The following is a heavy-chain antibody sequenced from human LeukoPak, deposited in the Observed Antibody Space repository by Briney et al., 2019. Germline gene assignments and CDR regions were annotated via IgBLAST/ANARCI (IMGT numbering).Heavy chain of an antibody. V-gene: IGHV3-33*06. CDR2: IWYDGSNK. CDR3: AKDMGAFQYSSSSGFDY. J-gene: IGHJ4*02. CDR1: GFTFSSYG. D-gene: IGHD6-6*01. Sequence: GGSLRLSCAASGFTFSSYGMHWVRQAPGKGLEWVAVIWYDGSNKYYADSVKGRFTISRDNPKNTLYLQMNSLRAEDTAVYYCAKDMGAFQYSSSSGFDYWGQGTLVTVSS.